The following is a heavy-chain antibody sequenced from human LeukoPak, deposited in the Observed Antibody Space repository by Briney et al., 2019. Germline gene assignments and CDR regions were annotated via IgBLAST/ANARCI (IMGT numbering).Heavy chain of an antibody. CDR2: IIPIFGTA. CDR3: ARATPEADLYYYDSSGYYSAAFDI. Sequence: SVKVSCKASGGTFSSYAISWVRQAPGQGLEWMGGIIPIFGTANYAQKFRGRVTITADESTSTAYMELSSLRSEDTAVYYCARATPEADLYYYDSSGYYSAAFDIWGQGTMVTVSS. D-gene: IGHD3-22*01. CDR1: GGTFSSYA. V-gene: IGHV1-69*13. J-gene: IGHJ3*02.